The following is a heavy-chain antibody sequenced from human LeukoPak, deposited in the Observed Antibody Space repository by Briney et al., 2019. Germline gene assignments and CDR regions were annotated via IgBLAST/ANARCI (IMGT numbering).Heavy chain of an antibody. V-gene: IGHV3-48*03. CDR2: ISSSGSTI. J-gene: IGHJ3*02. Sequence: HPGGSLRLSCAASGFTFSSYEMNWVRQAPGKGLEWVSYISSSGSTIYYANSVKGRFTISRDNAKNSLYLQMNSLRAEDTAVYYCAGGPAAYCGGDCYITGYAFDIWGQGTMVTVSS. CDR3: AGGPAAYCGGDCYITGYAFDI. D-gene: IGHD2-21*02. CDR1: GFTFSSYE.